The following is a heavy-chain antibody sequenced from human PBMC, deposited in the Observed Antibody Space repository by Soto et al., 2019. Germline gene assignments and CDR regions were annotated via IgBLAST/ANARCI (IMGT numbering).Heavy chain of an antibody. CDR1: GFTFSSYG. CDR3: ANLFGITRDYYYYYGMDV. Sequence: QVQLVESGGGVVQPGRSLRLSCAASGFTFSSYGMHWVRQVPGKGLEWVAVISYDGSNKYYADSVKGRFTISRDNSKNTLYLQMNSLRAEDTAVYYCANLFGITRDYYYYYGMDVWGQGTTVTVSS. CDR2: ISYDGSNK. J-gene: IGHJ6*02. V-gene: IGHV3-30*18. D-gene: IGHD3-3*01.